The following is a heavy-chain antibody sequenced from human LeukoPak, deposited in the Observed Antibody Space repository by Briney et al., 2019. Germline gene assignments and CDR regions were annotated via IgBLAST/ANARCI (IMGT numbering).Heavy chain of an antibody. J-gene: IGHJ4*02. CDR3: ARDAVVAATGGLDY. Sequence: XGRIYTSGSTNYNPSLKSRVTMSVDTSKNQFSLKLSSVTAADTAVYYCARDAVVAATGGLDYWGQGTLVTVSS. D-gene: IGHD2-15*01. V-gene: IGHV4-4*07. CDR2: IYTSGST.